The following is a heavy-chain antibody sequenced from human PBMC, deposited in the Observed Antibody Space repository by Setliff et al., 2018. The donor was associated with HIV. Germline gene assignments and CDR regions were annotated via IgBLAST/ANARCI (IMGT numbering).Heavy chain of an antibody. Sequence: SETLSLTCAVYGGSFSGYYWSWIRQPPGKGLEWIGEINHSGSTNYNMSLWSRVTISLDASRSQFSLELISVTAADTAVYYCAGGPGTTSIDYWAQGTLVTVSS. CDR3: AGGPGTTSIDY. J-gene: IGHJ4*02. CDR2: INHSGST. V-gene: IGHV4-34*01. CDR1: GGSFSGYY. D-gene: IGHD1-26*01.